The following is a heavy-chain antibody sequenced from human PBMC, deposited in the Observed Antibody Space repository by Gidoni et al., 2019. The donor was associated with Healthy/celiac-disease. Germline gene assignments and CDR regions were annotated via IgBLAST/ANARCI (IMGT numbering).Heavy chain of an antibody. D-gene: IGHD3-16*02. Sequence: EVQLVESGGGLVQPGGSLRLSCAASGFTFSSYSMNWVRQAPGKGLEWVSYISSSSSTIYYADSVKGRFTISRDNAKNSLYLQMNSLRAEDTAVYYCAREDYVWGSYRPSPHPQSGSYDYWGQGTLVTVSS. J-gene: IGHJ4*02. CDR2: ISSSSSTI. CDR3: AREDYVWGSYRPSPHPQSGSYDY. V-gene: IGHV3-48*04. CDR1: GFTFSSYS.